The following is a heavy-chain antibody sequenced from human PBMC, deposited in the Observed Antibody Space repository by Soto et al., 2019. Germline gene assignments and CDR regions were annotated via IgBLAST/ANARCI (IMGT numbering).Heavy chain of an antibody. Sequence: LRLSCAASGFTFSSYAMHWVRQAPGKGLEWVPVISYYGSNKYYADSVKGRFTISRDNSKNTLYLQMNSLRADDTAVYYCASLTPCPLGGYYFDSWGQGTLVTVSS. J-gene: IGHJ4*02. D-gene: IGHD3-16*01. CDR2: ISYYGSNK. CDR3: ASLTPCPLGGYYFDS. CDR1: GFTFSSYA. V-gene: IGHV3-30-3*01.